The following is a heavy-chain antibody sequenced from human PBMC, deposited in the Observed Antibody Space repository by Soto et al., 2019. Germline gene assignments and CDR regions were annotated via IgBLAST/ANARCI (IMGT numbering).Heavy chain of an antibody. CDR3: ARDLHAGRLGV. J-gene: IGHJ6*02. CDR2: IYYSGST. CDR1: GGSISSYY. Sequence: SETLSLTCTVSGGSISSYYWSWIRQPPGKGLEWIGYIYYSGSTNYNPSLKSRVTISVDTSKNQFSLKLSSVTAADTAVYYCARDLHAGRLGVWGQGTTVTVSS. V-gene: IGHV4-59*01.